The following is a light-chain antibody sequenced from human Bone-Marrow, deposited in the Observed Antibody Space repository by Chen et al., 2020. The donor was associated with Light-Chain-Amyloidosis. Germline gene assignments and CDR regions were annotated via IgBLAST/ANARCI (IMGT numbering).Light chain of an antibody. CDR1: ILAQHF. V-gene: IGLV3-25*03. Sequence: NELTQPPSVSVSPGQTARITCSGNILAQHFAYWYQQKPGQAPVAVMFKDSERPSGIPERFSGSSSGTLVTVAISGVQAEDEADYYCQSADTNGVVFGGGTKLIVL. CDR2: KDS. J-gene: IGLJ2*01. CDR3: QSADTNGVV.